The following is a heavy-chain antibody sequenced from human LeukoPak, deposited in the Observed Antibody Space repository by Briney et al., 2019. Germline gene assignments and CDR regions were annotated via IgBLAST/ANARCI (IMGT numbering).Heavy chain of an antibody. CDR1: GFTVSSNY. Sequence: PGGSLRLSCAASGFTVSSNYMSWVRQAPGKGLEWVSSISSSSSYIYYADSVKGRFTISRDNAKNSLYLQMNSLRAEDTAVYYCAIPTAADAFDIWGQGTMVTVSS. CDR2: ISSSSSYI. J-gene: IGHJ3*02. CDR3: AIPTAADAFDI. D-gene: IGHD4-17*01. V-gene: IGHV3-21*01.